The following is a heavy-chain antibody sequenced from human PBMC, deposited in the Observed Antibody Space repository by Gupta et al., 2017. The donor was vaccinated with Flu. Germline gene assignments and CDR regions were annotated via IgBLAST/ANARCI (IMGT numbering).Heavy chain of an antibody. J-gene: IGHJ4*02. Sequence: QAPGQGLEGMGGINPNTGDTNYAQKFQGRVSMTRETTISTAYMELSRLKSDDTAVYYCARDKIGGSGWFVFDYWGQGNLVSVSS. CDR2: INPNTGDT. D-gene: IGHD6-19*01. V-gene: IGHV1-2*02. CDR3: ARDKIGGSGWFVFDY.